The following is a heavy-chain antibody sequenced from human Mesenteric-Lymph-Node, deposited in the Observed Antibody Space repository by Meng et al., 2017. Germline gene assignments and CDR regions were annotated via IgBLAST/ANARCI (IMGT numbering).Heavy chain of an antibody. V-gene: IGHV1-18*01. J-gene: IGHJ5*02. CDR3: ERDPNGDYPGWFDP. D-gene: IGHD4-17*01. CDR2: ISAYNGNT. Sequence: ASVKVSCKASGYTFTSYGISWVRQAPGQGLEWMGWISAYNGNTNYAQKIQGRVTMTTDTSTSTAYMELRSLRSDDTAVYYGERDPNGDYPGWFDPWGQGTLVTVSS. CDR1: GYTFTSYG.